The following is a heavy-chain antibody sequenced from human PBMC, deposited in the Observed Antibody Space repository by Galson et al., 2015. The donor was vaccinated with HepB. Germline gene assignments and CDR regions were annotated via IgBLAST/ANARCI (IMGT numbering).Heavy chain of an antibody. J-gene: IGHJ4*02. CDR3: AKDRVEYYDSSGYYN. V-gene: IGHV3-23*01. D-gene: IGHD3-22*01. CDR1: GFTFSSYA. Sequence: SLRLSCAASGFTFSSYAMSWVRQAPGKGLEWVSAISGSGGSTYYADSVKGRFTISRDNSKNTLYLQMNSLRAEDTAVYYCAKDRVEYYDSSGYYNWGQGTLVTVSS. CDR2: ISGSGGST.